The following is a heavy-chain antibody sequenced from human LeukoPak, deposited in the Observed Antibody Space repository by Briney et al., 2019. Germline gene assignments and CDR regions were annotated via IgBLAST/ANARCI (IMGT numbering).Heavy chain of an antibody. Sequence: ASVKVSCKASGGTFSSYAISWVRQAPGQGLEWMGGIIHIFGTANYAQKFQGRVTITADESTSTAYMELSSLRSEDTAVYYCARGGDYYDSSGYYDDAFDIWGQGTMVTVSS. CDR1: GGTFSSYA. CDR2: IIHIFGTA. CDR3: ARGGDYYDSSGYYDDAFDI. V-gene: IGHV1-69*13. J-gene: IGHJ3*02. D-gene: IGHD3-22*01.